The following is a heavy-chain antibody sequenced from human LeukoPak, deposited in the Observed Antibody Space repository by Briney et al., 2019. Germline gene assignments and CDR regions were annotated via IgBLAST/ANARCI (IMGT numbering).Heavy chain of an antibody. J-gene: IGHJ4*02. D-gene: IGHD3-10*01. V-gene: IGHV7-4-1*02. CDR2: INTNTGNP. CDR1: GYTFTSYA. Sequence: GVSVKVSCKASGYTFTSYAMNWVRQAPGQGLEWMGWINTNTGNPTYAQGFTGRFVFSLDTSVSTAYLQISSLKAEDTAVYYCARVTFGGVRGVIITIDYWGQGTLVTVSS. CDR3: ARVTFGGVRGVIITIDY.